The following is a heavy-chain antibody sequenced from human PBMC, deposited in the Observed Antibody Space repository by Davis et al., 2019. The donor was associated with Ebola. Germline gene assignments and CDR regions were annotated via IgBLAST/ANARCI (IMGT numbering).Heavy chain of an antibody. V-gene: IGHV1-3*01. CDR1: GYTFTSYA. Sequence: ASVKVSCKASGYTFTSYAMHWVRQAPGQRLEWLGWINAGNGHTKYSQKFQGRVTITRDTSASTAYMELSSLRSEDTAVYYCARANTGYCSSTSCNYYYYYGMDVWGQGTTVTVSS. CDR3: ARANTGYCSSTSCNYYYYYGMDV. CDR2: INAGNGHT. D-gene: IGHD2-2*01. J-gene: IGHJ6*02.